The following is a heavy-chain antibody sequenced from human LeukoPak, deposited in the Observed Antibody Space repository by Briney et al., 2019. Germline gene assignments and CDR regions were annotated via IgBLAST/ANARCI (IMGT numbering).Heavy chain of an antibody. CDR2: ISSSSSYI. J-gene: IGHJ6*02. CDR3: ARGWFGESHGMDV. V-gene: IGHV3-21*01. CDR1: GFTFSSYS. Sequence: GGSLRLSCAASGFTFSSYSMNWVRRAPGKGLEWVSSISSSSSYIYYADSVKGRFTISRDNAKNSLYLQMNSLRAEDTAVYYCARGWFGESHGMDVWGQGTTVTVSS. D-gene: IGHD3-10*01.